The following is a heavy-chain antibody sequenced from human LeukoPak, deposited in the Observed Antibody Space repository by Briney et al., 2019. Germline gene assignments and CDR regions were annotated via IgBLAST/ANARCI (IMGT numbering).Heavy chain of an antibody. CDR1: GYTFTSYD. V-gene: IGHV1-8*01. CDR3: ARGRSSSWLLTTYWYFDL. J-gene: IGHJ2*01. CDR2: MNPNSGNT. Sequence: GASVKVSCKASGYTFTSYDINWVRQATGQGLEWMGWMNPNSGNTGYAQKFQGRVTMTRNTSISTAYMELSSLRSEDTAVYCCARGRSSSWLLTTYWYFDLWGRGTLVTVSS. D-gene: IGHD6-13*01.